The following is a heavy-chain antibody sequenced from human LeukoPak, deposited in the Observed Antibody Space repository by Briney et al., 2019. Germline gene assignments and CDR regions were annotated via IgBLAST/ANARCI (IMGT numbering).Heavy chain of an antibody. D-gene: IGHD3-10*01. CDR3: ARDLYYYGSGSYYLSYYYYGMDV. J-gene: IGHJ6*02. CDR1: GGSISSSNW. V-gene: IGHV4-4*02. CDR2: IYHSGST. Sequence: SETLSLTCAVSGGSISSSNWWSWVRQPPGKGLEWIREIYHSGSTNYNPSLKSRVTISVDKSKNQFSLKLSSVTAADTAVYYCARDLYYYGSGSYYLSYYYYGMDVWGQGTTVTVSS.